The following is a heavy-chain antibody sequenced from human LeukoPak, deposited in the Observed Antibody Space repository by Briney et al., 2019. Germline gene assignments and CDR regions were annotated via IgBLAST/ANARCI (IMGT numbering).Heavy chain of an antibody. V-gene: IGHV4-61*08. CDR1: GGSVSSGDYY. D-gene: IGHD2-2*01. CDR3: ARIPIVVVPAAIGGDYYYYYGMDV. J-gene: IGHJ6*02. Sequence: PSETLSLTCTVSGGSVSSGDYYWSWIRQPPGKGLEWIGEINHSGSTNYNPSLKSRVTISVDTSKNQFSLKLSSVTAADTAVYYCARIPIVVVPAAIGGDYYYYYGMDVWGQGTTVTVSS. CDR2: INHSGST.